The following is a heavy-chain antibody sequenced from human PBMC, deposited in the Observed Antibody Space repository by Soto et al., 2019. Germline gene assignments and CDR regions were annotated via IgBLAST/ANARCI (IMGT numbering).Heavy chain of an antibody. CDR1: GYSFTSYW. CDR3: ERHGKWQGPYGMDV. V-gene: IGHV5-10-1*01. D-gene: IGHD1-1*01. CDR2: IDPSDSYT. J-gene: IGHJ6*02. Sequence: PGESLKISCKGSGYSFTSYWISWVRQMPGKGLEWMGRIDPSDSYTNYSPSFQGHVTISADKSISTAYLQWSSLKASDTAMYSCERHGKWQGPYGMDVWGQGATVTVSS.